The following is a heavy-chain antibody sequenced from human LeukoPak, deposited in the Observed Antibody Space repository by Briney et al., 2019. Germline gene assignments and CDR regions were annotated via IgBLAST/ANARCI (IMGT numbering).Heavy chain of an antibody. Sequence: GESLKISCKGSGYSFTSYGISWVRQAPGQGLEWMGWISAYNGNTNYAQKLQGRVTMTTDTSTSTAYMELRSLRSDDTAVYYCARVIAVAGTKPDHWGQGTLVTVSS. CDR2: ISAYNGNT. CDR1: GYSFTSYG. J-gene: IGHJ4*02. D-gene: IGHD6-19*01. V-gene: IGHV1-18*01. CDR3: ARVIAVAGTKPDH.